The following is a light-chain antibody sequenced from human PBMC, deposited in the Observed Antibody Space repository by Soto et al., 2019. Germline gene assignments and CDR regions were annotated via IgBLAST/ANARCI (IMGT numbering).Light chain of an antibody. CDR1: SSDVGSYNL. CDR3: CSYAGSSTLYV. J-gene: IGLJ1*01. Sequence: SALTQPASVSGSPGQSITISCTGTSSDVGSYNLVSWYQQHPGKAPKLMIYEVSKRPSGVSNRSSGSKSGNTASLTISGLQAEDEADYYCCSYAGSSTLYVFGTGTKVTVL. V-gene: IGLV2-23*02. CDR2: EVS.